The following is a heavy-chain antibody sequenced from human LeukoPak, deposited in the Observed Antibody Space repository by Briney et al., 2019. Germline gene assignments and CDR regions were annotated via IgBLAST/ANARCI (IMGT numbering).Heavy chain of an antibody. D-gene: IGHD1-26*01. CDR1: GGSISSYY. J-gene: IGHJ4*02. CDR2: IYYSGST. V-gene: IGHV4-59*08. CDR3: ASRSPLGLDDY. Sequence: SETLSLTCTVSGGSISSYYWSWIRQPPGKGLEWIGYIYYSGSTNCNPSLKSRVTISVDTSKNQFSLKLSSVTAADTAVYYCASRSPLGLDDYWGQGTLVTVSS.